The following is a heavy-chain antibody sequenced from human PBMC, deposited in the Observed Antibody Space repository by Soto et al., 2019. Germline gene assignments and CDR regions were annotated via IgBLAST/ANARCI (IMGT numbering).Heavy chain of an antibody. Sequence: EVQLVESGGDLVQPGGSLRLSCAASGFTVSNNYMSWVRQAPGKGLEWVSVIFAGGGTYYADSVKGRFAISRHNSKNTLYLQMNSRRAEDTAVYYCARCDYGWDDDYYSYMDVWGKGTTATLSS. CDR2: IFAGGGT. CDR3: ARCDYGWDDDYYSYMDV. D-gene: IGHD3-10*01. J-gene: IGHJ6*03. V-gene: IGHV3-53*04. CDR1: GFTVSNNY.